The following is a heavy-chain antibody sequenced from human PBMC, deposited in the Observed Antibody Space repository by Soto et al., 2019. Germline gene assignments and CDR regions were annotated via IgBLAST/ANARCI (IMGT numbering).Heavy chain of an antibody. D-gene: IGHD6-13*01. CDR1: GYTFTSYG. J-gene: IGHJ4*02. V-gene: IGHV1-24*01. CDR3: ATPTNTPYSSSSRSYYFDY. CDR2: FDPEDGET. Sequence: ASVKVSCKASGYTFTSYGISWVRQAPGQGLEWMGGFDPEDGETIYAQKFQGRVTMTEDTSTDTAYMELSSLRSEDTAVYYCATPTNTPYSSSSRSYYFDYWGQGTLVTVSS.